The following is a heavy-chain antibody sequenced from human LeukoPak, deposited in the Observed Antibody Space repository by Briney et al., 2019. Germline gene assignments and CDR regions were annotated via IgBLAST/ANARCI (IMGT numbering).Heavy chain of an antibody. CDR1: GGSISGHY. V-gene: IGHV4-59*11. Sequence: SETLSLTCTISGGSISGHYWNWIRQPPGKGLEYIGYINYVANSGATTYTPSLKSRVTISADRSKNQFSLKLRSVTAADTAVYYCARRLGGDWFDPWGQGILVTVSS. D-gene: IGHD3-16*01. CDR2: INYVANSGAT. CDR3: ARRLGGDWFDP. J-gene: IGHJ5*02.